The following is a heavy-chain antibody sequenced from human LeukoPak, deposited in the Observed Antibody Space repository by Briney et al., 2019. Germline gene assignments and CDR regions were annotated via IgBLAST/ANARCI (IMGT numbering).Heavy chain of an antibody. CDR3: VREESGGYFDY. J-gene: IGHJ4*02. V-gene: IGHV1-46*01. Sequence: ASVKVSFKSFGFTFTNYLLHWVRQAPGQGLEWVGRIAPSVDTTNYAQKFRGRVTMTRDTSTSTVYMELSSLRSDDTAIYYCVREESGGYFDYWGQGTLVTVSS. CDR1: GFTFTNYL. D-gene: IGHD2-8*02. CDR2: IAPSVDTT.